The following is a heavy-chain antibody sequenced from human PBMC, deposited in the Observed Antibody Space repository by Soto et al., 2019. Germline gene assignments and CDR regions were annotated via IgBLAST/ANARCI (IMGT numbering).Heavy chain of an antibody. V-gene: IGHV1-2*02. CDR1: GHTFTGHH. J-gene: IGHJ4*02. Sequence: ASVEASCKASGHTFTGHHSHWVRQAPGQGLEWMGLIDLDIGDTKYAQKFQGRVTSTSDTSITTAYMELRGLRSDDTAVYYCALEPTGTAGCDYWGQGTLVTVSS. D-gene: IGHD2-21*02. CDR3: ALEPTGTAGCDY. CDR2: IDLDIGDT.